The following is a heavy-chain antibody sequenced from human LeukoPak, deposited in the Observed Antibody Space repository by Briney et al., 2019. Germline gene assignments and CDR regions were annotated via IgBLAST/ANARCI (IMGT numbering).Heavy chain of an antibody. CDR1: GGSISPYY. D-gene: IGHD3-10*01. J-gene: IGHJ6*03. V-gene: IGHV4-59*12. CDR2: IYYSGST. CDR3: ARDRGYYYMDV. Sequence: SETLSLTCTVSGGSISPYYWSWIRQPPGKGLEWIGYIYYSGSTNYNPSLKSRVTMSVDTSKNQFSLKLSSVTAADAAVYYCARDRGYYYMDVWGKGTTVTVSS.